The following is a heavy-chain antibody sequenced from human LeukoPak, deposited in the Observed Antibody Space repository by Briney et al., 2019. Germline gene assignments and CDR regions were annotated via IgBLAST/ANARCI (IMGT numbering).Heavy chain of an antibody. V-gene: IGHV3-11*01. Sequence: GGSLRLSCAASGFTFSDYYMSWIRQAPGKGLEWVSYISSSGSTIYYADSVKGRFTISRDNAKNSLYLQMNSLRAEDTAVYYCARVCVAGTFYFDYWGQGTLVTVSS. D-gene: IGHD6-19*01. CDR1: GFTFSDYY. J-gene: IGHJ4*02. CDR2: ISSSGSTI. CDR3: ARVCVAGTFYFDY.